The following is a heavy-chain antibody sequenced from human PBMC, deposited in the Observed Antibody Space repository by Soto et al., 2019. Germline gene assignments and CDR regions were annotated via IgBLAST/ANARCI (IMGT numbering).Heavy chain of an antibody. CDR1: GYSFSDFA. CDR2: INAGNGKT. J-gene: IGHJ4*02. CDR3: ASGRWVATTADYYLDY. Sequence: QVQLVQSGAEVKNPGASVKVSCKASGYSFSDFAVHWVRQAPGQRPEWMGWINAGNGKTKYSQHFQGRFTIARDTSASSAYMDLSSLTSEDAAVYYCASGRWVATTADYYLDYWGQGALVTVA. V-gene: IGHV1-3*01. D-gene: IGHD5-12*01.